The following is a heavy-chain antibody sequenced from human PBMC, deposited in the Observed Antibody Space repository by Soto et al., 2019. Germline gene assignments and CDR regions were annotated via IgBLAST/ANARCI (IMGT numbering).Heavy chain of an antibody. V-gene: IGHV4-61*08. CDR1: GGSISSGGYY. J-gene: IGHJ4*02. D-gene: IGHD3-10*01. Sequence: SETLSLTCTVSGGSISSGGYYWSWIRQHPGKGLEWIGYIYYSGSTNYNPSLKSRVTISVDTSKNQFSLKLSSVTAADTAVYYCARTGYYGSGSYFVYWGQGTLVTVSS. CDR3: ARTGYYGSGSYFVY. CDR2: IYYSGST.